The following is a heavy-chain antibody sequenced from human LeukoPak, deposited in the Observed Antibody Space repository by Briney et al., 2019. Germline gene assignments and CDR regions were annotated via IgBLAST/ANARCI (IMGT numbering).Heavy chain of an antibody. J-gene: IGHJ4*02. Sequence: AETLSLTGTVSGGSISSYYWSSIRQRPGKGLEWIGYIYYSGSTNYNPSLKSRVTISVDTSKNQFSLKLSSVTAADTAVYYCAREELRYFDWYSNPAPVDYWGQGTLVAVSS. CDR2: IYYSGST. D-gene: IGHD3-9*01. CDR3: AREELRYFDWYSNPAPVDY. CDR1: GGSISSYY. V-gene: IGHV4-59*01.